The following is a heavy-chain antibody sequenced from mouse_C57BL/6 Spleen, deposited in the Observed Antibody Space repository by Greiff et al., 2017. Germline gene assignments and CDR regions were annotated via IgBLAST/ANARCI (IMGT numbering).Heavy chain of an antibody. CDR2: IYPGDGDT. CDR3: ARCSNYGAMDY. Sequence: QVQLQQSGPELVKPGASVKISCKASGYAFSSSWMNWVKQRPGKGLEWIGRIYPGDGDTNYNGKFKGKATLTADKSSSTAYMQLSSLTSEDSAVYFCARCSNYGAMDYWGQGTSVTVSS. V-gene: IGHV1-82*01. D-gene: IGHD2-5*01. CDR1: GYAFSSSW. J-gene: IGHJ4*01.